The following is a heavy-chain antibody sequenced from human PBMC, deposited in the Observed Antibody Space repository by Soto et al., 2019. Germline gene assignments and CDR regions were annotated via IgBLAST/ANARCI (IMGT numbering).Heavy chain of an antibody. V-gene: IGHV1-69*06. J-gene: IGHJ6*02. D-gene: IGHD4-4*01. CDR3: ARLTTTVYYYYYYGMDV. CDR2: IIPIFGTA. Sequence: SVKVSCKASGGTFSSYAISWVRQAPGQGLEWMGGIIPIFGTANYAQKFQGRVTITADKSTSTAYMELSSLRSEDTAVYYCARLTTTVYYYYYYGMDVWGQGTTVTVSS. CDR1: GGTFSSYA.